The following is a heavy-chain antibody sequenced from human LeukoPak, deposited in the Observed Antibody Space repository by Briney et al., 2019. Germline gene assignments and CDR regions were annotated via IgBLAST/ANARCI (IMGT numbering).Heavy chain of an antibody. D-gene: IGHD5-18*01. Sequence: SETLSLTCTGSGGSISTSSYYWGWIRQPPGKGLEWIGSIHYTGSTYYNSSLKSRATISVDTSKNQFSLMLSSVTAADTAVYYCAREAAMVTDHHTDFDYWGQGTLVTVSS. CDR3: AREAAMVTDHHTDFDY. CDR2: IHYTGST. J-gene: IGHJ4*02. V-gene: IGHV4-39*02. CDR1: GGSISTSSYY.